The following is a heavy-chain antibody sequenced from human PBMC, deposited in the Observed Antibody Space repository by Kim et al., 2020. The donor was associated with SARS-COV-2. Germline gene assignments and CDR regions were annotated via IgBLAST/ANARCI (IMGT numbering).Heavy chain of an antibody. D-gene: IGHD1-26*01. Sequence: GGSLRLSCAASGFTFSSYGMHWVRQAPGKGLEWVAVIWYDGSNKYYADSVKGRFTISRDNSKNTLYLQMNSLRAEDTAVYYCARDGVFLPVGGSGSYSYYFDYWGQGTLVTVSS. CDR1: GFTFSSYG. CDR3: ARDGVFLPVGGSGSYSYYFDY. V-gene: IGHV3-33*01. CDR2: IWYDGSNK. J-gene: IGHJ4*02.